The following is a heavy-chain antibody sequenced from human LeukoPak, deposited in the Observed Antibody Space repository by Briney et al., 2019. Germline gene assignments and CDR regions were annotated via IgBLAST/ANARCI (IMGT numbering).Heavy chain of an antibody. Sequence: ASVKVSCKASGYTFTSYDINWVRPATGQGLEWMGWMNPNSGNTGYAQKFQGRVTITRNTSISTAYMELSSLRSEDTAVYYCARDYSSGWYEFDPWGQGTLVTVSS. CDR2: MNPNSGNT. CDR1: GYTFTSYD. D-gene: IGHD6-19*01. V-gene: IGHV1-8*03. J-gene: IGHJ5*02. CDR3: ARDYSSGWYEFDP.